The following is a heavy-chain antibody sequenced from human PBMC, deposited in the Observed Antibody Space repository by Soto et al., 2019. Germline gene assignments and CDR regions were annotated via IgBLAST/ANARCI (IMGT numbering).Heavy chain of an antibody. J-gene: IGHJ6*02. CDR1: GGSISSGDYY. Sequence: ASETLSLTCTVSGGSISSGDYYWSWIRQPPGKGLEWIGYIYYSGSTYYNPSLKSRVTISVDTSKNQFSLKLSSVTAADTAVYYCARDRPSYGMDVWGQGTTVTVSS. V-gene: IGHV4-30-4*01. CDR3: ARDRPSYGMDV. CDR2: IYYSGST.